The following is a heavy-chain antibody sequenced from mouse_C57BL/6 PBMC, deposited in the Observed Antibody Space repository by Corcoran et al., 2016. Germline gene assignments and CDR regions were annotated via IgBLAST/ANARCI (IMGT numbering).Heavy chain of an antibody. V-gene: IGHV9-3*01. Sequence: QSQWVQTGPELKKPGETVKISCKASGYTFTTYGMSWVKQAPGKGLKWMGWINTYSGVPTYADDFKGRFAFSLETSASTAYLQINNLKNEDTATYYCARGTNWDPFAYWGQGTLVTVSA. CDR1: GYTFTTYG. CDR3: ARGTNWDPFAY. J-gene: IGHJ3*01. D-gene: IGHD4-1*01. CDR2: INTYSGVP.